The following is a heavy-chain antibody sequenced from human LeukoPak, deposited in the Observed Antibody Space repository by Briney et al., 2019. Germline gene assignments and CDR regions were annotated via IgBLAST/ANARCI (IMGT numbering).Heavy chain of an antibody. CDR2: IYYSGST. CDR1: GGSISSGDYY. V-gene: IGHV4-30-4*08. CDR3: ARDPGYDFWSGYYPGPYYYYYYMDV. Sequence: PSQTLSLTCTVSGGSISSGDYYWSWVRQPPGKGLEWIGYIYYSGSTYYNPSLKSRVTISVDTSKNQFSLKLSSVTAADTAVCYCARDPGYDFWSGYYPGPYYYYYYMDVWGKGTTVTVSS. D-gene: IGHD3-3*01. J-gene: IGHJ6*03.